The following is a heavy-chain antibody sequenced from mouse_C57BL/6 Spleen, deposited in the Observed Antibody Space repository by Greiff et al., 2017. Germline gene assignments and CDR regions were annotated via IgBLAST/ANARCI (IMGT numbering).Heavy chain of an antibody. Sequence: EVKLVESGGGLVQPGGSLKLSCAASGFTFSDYYMYWVRQTPEKRLEWVAYISNGGGSTYYPDTVKGRFTISRDNAKNTLYLQMSRLKSEDTAMYYCARGNYYDVWGTGTTVTVSS. J-gene: IGHJ1*03. V-gene: IGHV5-12*01. CDR3: ARGNYYDV. CDR1: GFTFSDYY. CDR2: ISNGGGST.